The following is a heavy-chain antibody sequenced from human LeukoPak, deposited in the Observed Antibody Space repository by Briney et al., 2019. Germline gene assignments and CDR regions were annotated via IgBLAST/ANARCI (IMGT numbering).Heavy chain of an antibody. J-gene: IGHJ4*02. CDR2: IYYSGST. CDR1: GGSISSSSYY. D-gene: IGHD6-13*01. Sequence: TSETLSLTCTVSGGSISSSSYYWGWIRQLPGKGLEWIGSIYYSGSTYYNPSLKSRVTISVDTSKNQFSLKLSSVTAADTAVYYCARQAPFIAAATKFDYWGQGTLVTVSS. CDR3: ARQAPFIAAATKFDY. V-gene: IGHV4-39*01.